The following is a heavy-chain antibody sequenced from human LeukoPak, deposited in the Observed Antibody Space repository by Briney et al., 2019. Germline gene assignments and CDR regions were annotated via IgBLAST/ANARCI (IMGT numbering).Heavy chain of an antibody. D-gene: IGHD1-1*01. J-gene: IGHJ6*03. V-gene: IGHV4-59*12. CDR3: ARESGTLDYYYYYYMDV. CDR1: GGSISSYY. CDR2: IYYSGST. Sequence: SETLSLTCTVSGGSISSYYWSWIRQPPGKGLGWIGYIYYSGSTNYNPSLKSRVTISVDTSKNQFSLKLSSVTAADTAVYYCARESGTLDYYYYYYMDVWGKGTTVTVSS.